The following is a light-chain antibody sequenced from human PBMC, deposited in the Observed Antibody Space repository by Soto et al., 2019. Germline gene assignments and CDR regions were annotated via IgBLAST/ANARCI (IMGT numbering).Light chain of an antibody. V-gene: IGLV2-14*03. CDR2: DVN. Sequence: QSALTQPACVSGSPGQSSTISCTGTSSDVGGYNFVSWYQQHPGKVPKLMIFDVNRRPSGVSDRFSGSKSGNTASLTISGLQAEDEGDYYCCSYTSSSTHVFGSGTKLTV. CDR3: CSYTSSSTHV. CDR1: SSDVGGYNF. J-gene: IGLJ1*01.